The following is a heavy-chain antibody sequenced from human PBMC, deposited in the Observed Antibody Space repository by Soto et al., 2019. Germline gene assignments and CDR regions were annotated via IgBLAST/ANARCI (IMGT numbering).Heavy chain of an antibody. CDR3: ARDESRYCSGGSCYPGWYYYGMDV. D-gene: IGHD2-15*01. V-gene: IGHV1-18*04. J-gene: IGHJ6*02. CDR1: GYTFTSYG. Sequence: VASVKVSCKASGYTFTSYGISWVRQAPGQGLEWMGWISAYNGNTNYAQKLQGRVTMTTDTSTSTAYMELRSLRSDDTAVYYCARDESRYCSGGSCYPGWYYYGMDVWGQGTTVTVSS. CDR2: ISAYNGNT.